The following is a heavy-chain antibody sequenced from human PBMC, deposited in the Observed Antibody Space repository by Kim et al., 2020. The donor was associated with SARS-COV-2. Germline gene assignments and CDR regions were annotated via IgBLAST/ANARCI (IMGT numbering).Heavy chain of an antibody. CDR1: GFTVSADH. CDR2: LFSDSGT. J-gene: IGHJ5*02. Sequence: GGSLRLSCAASGFTVSADHMSWVRQAPGKGLEWVSLLFSDSGTFYADSVKGRFTISRDDSRNTVYLEMNSLRPEDTAAYYCARHDWFDPWGHGTQVTVSS. V-gene: IGHV3-53*01. CDR3: ARHDWFDP.